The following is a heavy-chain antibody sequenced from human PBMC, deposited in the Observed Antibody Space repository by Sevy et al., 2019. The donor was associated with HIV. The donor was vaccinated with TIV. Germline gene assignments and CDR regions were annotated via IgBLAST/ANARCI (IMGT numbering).Heavy chain of an antibody. V-gene: IGHV1-69*13. D-gene: IGHD2-2*02. CDR2: LIPIFRTS. Sequence: ASVKVSCKASGGNLHNYGINWVRQAPGQGVEWMGGLIPIFRTSTYAQTFRGRLTFAADEATITFYLEMSSLRADDTAVYYCSRDRGPAAISDAFDIWGQGTMVTVSS. CDR3: SRDRGPAAISDAFDI. CDR1: GGNLHNYG. J-gene: IGHJ3*02.